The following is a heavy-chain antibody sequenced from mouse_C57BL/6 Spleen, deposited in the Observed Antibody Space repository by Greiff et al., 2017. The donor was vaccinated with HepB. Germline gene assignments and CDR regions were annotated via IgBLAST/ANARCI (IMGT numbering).Heavy chain of an antibody. CDR2: INPSTGGT. Sequence: VQLQQSGPELVKPGASVKISCKASGYSFTGYYMNWVKQSPEKSLEWIGEINPSTGGTTYNQKFKAKATLTVDKSSSTAYMQLKSLTSADSAVYYCARDSSGYVGFAYWGQGTLVTVSA. CDR1: GYSFTGYY. V-gene: IGHV1-42*01. D-gene: IGHD3-2*02. J-gene: IGHJ3*01. CDR3: ARDSSGYVGFAY.